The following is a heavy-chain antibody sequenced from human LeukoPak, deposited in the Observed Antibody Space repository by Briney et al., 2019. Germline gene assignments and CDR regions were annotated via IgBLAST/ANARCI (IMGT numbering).Heavy chain of an antibody. CDR2: ISSSSAYI. D-gene: IGHD6-13*01. CDR1: GFTFSSYS. CDR3: AAAAPGTDWLDP. Sequence: GGSLRLSCAASGFTFSSYSMNWVRQAPGKGLEWVSSISSSSAYIYYADSVKGRFTISRDDAENSLYLQMNSLRAEDTAVYYCAAAAPGTDWLDPWGQGTLVTVSS. J-gene: IGHJ5*02. V-gene: IGHV3-21*01.